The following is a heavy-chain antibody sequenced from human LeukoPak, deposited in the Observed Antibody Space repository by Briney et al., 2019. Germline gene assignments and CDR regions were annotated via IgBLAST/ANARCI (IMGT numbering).Heavy chain of an antibody. D-gene: IGHD3-16*02. CDR3: ARGRKITFGGVIVIPRLDY. CDR1: GSFSGXY. Sequence: GSFSGXYXXWIRQPPGKGXEWXXEIXXSGSTNYNTSLTSRGTISVDTSKNQCSLRRRCVTTAETAVYYCARGRKITFGGVIVIPRLDYWGQGTLVTVSS. J-gene: IGHJ4*02. CDR2: IXXSGST. V-gene: IGHV4-34*01.